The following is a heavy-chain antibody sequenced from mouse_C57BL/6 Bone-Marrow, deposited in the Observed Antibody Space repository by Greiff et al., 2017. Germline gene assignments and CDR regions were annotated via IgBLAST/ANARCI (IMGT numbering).Heavy chain of an antibody. CDR2: INYDGSST. V-gene: IGHV5-16*01. J-gene: IGHJ4*01. CDR3: ARDREDYAMDY. CDR1: GFTFSDYY. Sequence: EVQLVESEGGLVQPGSSMKLSCTASGFTFSDYYMAWVRQVPEKGLEWVANINYDGSSTYYLDSLKSRFIISRDNAKNILYLQMSSLKSEDTATYYCARDREDYAMDYWGQGTSGTVSS. D-gene: IGHD3-1*01.